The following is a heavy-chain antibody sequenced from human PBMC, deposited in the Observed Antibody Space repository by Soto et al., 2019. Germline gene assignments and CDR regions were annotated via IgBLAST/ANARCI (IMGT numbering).Heavy chain of an antibody. CDR1: GGSFSGYY. J-gene: IGHJ6*02. Sequence: SETLSVTCAVYGGSFSGYYWSWIRQPPGKGLEWIGEINHSGSTNYNPSLKSRVTISVDTSKNQCSLKLSSVTAADTAVYYCERSSGYDSSYYYYGMDVWGQGPTVTVPS. D-gene: IGHD5-12*01. CDR3: ERSSGYDSSYYYYGMDV. V-gene: IGHV4-34*01. CDR2: INHSGST.